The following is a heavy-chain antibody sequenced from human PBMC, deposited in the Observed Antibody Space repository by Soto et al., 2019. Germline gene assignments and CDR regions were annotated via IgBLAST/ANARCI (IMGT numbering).Heavy chain of an antibody. CDR3: ARKGSRVYYYYGMDV. CDR2: IIPIFGTA. J-gene: IGHJ6*02. D-gene: IGHD2-15*01. CDR1: GGTFSSYA. V-gene: IGHV1-69*13. Sequence: SVKVSCKASGGTFSSYAISWVRQAPGQGLEWMGGIIPIFGTANYAQKFQGRVTITADESTSTAYMELSSLRSEDTAVYYCARKGSRVYYYYGMDVWGQGTTVTVSS.